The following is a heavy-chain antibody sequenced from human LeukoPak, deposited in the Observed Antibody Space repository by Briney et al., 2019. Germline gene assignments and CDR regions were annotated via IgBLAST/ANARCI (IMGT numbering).Heavy chain of an antibody. CDR3: SRSFEALRYFDWLSDI. J-gene: IGHJ6*02. Sequence: GRSLRRSCTTSGFTFGDYSMTWVRQAPGKGLEWVGFIRSKAYGGTTDYSASVKGRFTISRDDSKSIAYLQMNSLKTEDTAVYYCSRSFEALRYFDWLSDIWGQGTTVTVSS. CDR2: IRSKAYGGTT. CDR1: GFTFGDYS. V-gene: IGHV3-49*04. D-gene: IGHD3-9*01.